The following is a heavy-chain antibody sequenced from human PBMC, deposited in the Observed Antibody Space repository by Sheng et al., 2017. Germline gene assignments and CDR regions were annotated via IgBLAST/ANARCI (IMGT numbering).Heavy chain of an antibody. Sequence: QVQLQESGPGLVKPSETLSLTCAVSGYSISSGYYWGWIRQPPGKWLEWIGSIYHSGSTYYNPSLKSRVTISVDTSKNQFSLKLSSVTAADTAVYYCARDLWEELPFFFDYWGQGTLVTVSS. CDR3: ARDLWEELPFFFDY. J-gene: IGHJ4*02. CDR1: GYSISSGYY. D-gene: IGHD1-26*01. CDR2: IYHSGST. V-gene: IGHV4-38-2*02.